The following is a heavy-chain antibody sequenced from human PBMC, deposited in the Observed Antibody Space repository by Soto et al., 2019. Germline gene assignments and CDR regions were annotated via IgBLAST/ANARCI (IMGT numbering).Heavy chain of an antibody. Sequence: ASVKVSCKASGGTFSSYAISWVRQAPGQGLEWMGGIIPIFGTANYAQKFQGRVTITADESTSTAYMELSSLRSEDTAVYYCARGPASNRLGYYYYGMDVWGQGTTVTVSS. D-gene: IGHD2-15*01. CDR3: ARGPASNRLGYYYYGMDV. V-gene: IGHV1-69*13. J-gene: IGHJ6*02. CDR2: IIPIFGTA. CDR1: GGTFSSYA.